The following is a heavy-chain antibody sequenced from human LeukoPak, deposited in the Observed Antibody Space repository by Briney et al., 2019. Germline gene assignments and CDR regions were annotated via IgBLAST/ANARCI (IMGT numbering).Heavy chain of an antibody. D-gene: IGHD5-18*01. J-gene: IGHJ4*02. CDR1: GFTFSSYG. CDR3: ALTNSPVDTDWDY. V-gene: IGHV3-30*03. CDR2: ISYDGSNK. Sequence: DPGGSLRLSCAASGFTFSSYGMHWVRQAPGKGLEWVAVISYDGSNKYYADSVKGRFTISRDNSKNTLYLQMNSLRAEDTAVYYCALTNSPVDTDWDYWGQGTLVTVSS.